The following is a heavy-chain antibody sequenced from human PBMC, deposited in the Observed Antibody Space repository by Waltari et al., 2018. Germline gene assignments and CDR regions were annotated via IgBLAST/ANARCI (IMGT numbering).Heavy chain of an antibody. D-gene: IGHD2-21*02. CDR3: ARDEAYCGGDCYYYYGMDV. CDR2: INAGNGNT. V-gene: IGHV1-3*01. Sequence: QVQLVQSGAEVKKPGASVKVSYKASGYTFTSYAMHWVRQAPGQRLEWMGWINAGNGNTKYSQKFQGRVTITRDTSASTAYMELSSLRSEDTAVYYCARDEAYCGGDCYYYYGMDVWGQGTTVTVSS. CDR1: GYTFTSYA. J-gene: IGHJ6*02.